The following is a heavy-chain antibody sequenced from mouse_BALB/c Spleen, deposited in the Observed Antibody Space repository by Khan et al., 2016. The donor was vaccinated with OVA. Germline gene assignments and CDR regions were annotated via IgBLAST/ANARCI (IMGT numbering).Heavy chain of an antibody. CDR2: IDPYNGGT. D-gene: IGHD2-1*01. J-gene: IGHJ2*01. Sequence: VQLQQSGPELEKPGASVKISCKASGYSFTGYNMNWVKQSNGKSLEWIGNIDPYNGGTSYNQKFKGKATLTVDKSSSTAYMQLKSLTSADSAVYYCAREGNYYFDYWGQGTTLTVSS. CDR1: GYSFTGYN. V-gene: IGHV1S135*01. CDR3: AREGNYYFDY.